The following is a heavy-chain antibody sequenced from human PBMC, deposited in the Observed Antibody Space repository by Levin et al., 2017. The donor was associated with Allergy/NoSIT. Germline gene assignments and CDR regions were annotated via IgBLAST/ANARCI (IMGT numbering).Heavy chain of an antibody. Sequence: PGASVKVSCAASGFTFSSYSMNWVRQAPGKGLEWVSYISSSSSTIYYADSVKGRFTISRDNAKNSLYLQMNSLRDDDTAVYYCARDLGDAAGYWGQGTLVTVSS. V-gene: IGHV3-48*02. D-gene: IGHD2-21*02. CDR3: ARDLGDAAGY. CDR1: GFTFSSYS. J-gene: IGHJ4*02. CDR2: ISSSSSTI.